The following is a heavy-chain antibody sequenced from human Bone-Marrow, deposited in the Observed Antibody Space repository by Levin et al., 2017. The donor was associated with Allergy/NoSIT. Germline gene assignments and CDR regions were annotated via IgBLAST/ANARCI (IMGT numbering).Heavy chain of an antibody. V-gene: IGHV3-23*01. J-gene: IGHJ5*02. CDR1: GVTFSSYA. CDR2: ISGSSGDT. D-gene: IGHD3-3*01. CDR3: AKGSVLGVAAIKMDWFDP. Sequence: GESLKISCVVSGVTFSSYAMNWVRQAPGKGLEWVAGISGSSGDTHYADSVKGRFTVSRDNSLDTLYLDMSSLRAEDTAMYYCAKGSVLGVAAIKMDWFDPWGQGTLVTVSS.